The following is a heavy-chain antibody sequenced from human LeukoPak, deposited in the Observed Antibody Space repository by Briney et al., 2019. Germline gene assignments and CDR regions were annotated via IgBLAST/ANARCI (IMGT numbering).Heavy chain of an antibody. CDR3: AKSSDIVATNTEGFDY. J-gene: IGHJ4*02. Sequence: GGSLRLSCAASGFTFSSYAMSWVRQAPGKGLEWVSAISGSGGSTYYADSVKGRFTISRDNSKNTLYLQMNSLRAEDTAVYYCAKSSDIVATNTEGFDYWGQGTLVTVSS. CDR2: ISGSGGST. CDR1: GFTFSSYA. V-gene: IGHV3-23*01. D-gene: IGHD5-12*01.